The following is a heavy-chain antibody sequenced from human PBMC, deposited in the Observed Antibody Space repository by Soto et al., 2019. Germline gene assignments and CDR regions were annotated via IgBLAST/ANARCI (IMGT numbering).Heavy chain of an antibody. CDR3: ATDLAGSGSYLSRENWFDP. CDR1: GYTLTELS. D-gene: IGHD3-10*01. CDR2: FDPEDGET. J-gene: IGHJ5*02. Sequence: ASVKVSWKVSGYTLTELSMHWVRQAPGKGLEWMGGFDPEDGETIYAQKFQGRVTMTEDTSTDTAYMELSSLRSEDTAVYYCATDLAGSGSYLSRENWFDPWGQGTLVTVSS. V-gene: IGHV1-24*01.